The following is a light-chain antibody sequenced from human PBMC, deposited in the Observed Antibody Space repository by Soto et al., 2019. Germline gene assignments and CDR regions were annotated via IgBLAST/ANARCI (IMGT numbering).Light chain of an antibody. CDR3: CSYAGSYRRV. V-gene: IGLV2-11*01. CDR2: DVT. CDR1: SSDVGGYNY. J-gene: IGLJ3*02. Sequence: QSALTQPRSVSGSPGQSVTISCTGTSSDVGGYNYVSWYQQHPGKAPKLIIYDVTRRPSGVPYRFSGSKSGNTASLTISGLQAEDEADYYCCSYAGSYRRVFGAGTKLTVL.